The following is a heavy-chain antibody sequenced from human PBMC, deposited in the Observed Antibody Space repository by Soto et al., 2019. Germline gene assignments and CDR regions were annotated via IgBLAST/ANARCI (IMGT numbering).Heavy chain of an antibody. D-gene: IGHD3-22*01. Sequence: QVQLQESGPGLVKPSQTLSLTCSVSGDSISRIDYYWTWIRQHPEKGLEWIGNIYFRGNTYNSSSLENLLYISVYQSKKEFSLQLTSVTTAAPAVYYCAREGGSYNSGGYLIRCAFDLWGRGTMVTVSS. CDR2: IYFRGNT. CDR1: GDSISRIDYY. V-gene: IGHV4-31*01. CDR3: AREGGSYNSGGYLIRCAFDL. J-gene: IGHJ3*01.